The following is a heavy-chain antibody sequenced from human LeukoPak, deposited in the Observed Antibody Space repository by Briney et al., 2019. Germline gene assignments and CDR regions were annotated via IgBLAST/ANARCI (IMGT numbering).Heavy chain of an antibody. Sequence: PGGSLRLSCSASGFTFSSYSMNWVRQAPGKGLEWVSSISSSSSYIYYADSVKGRFTISRDNAKNSLYLQMNSLRAEDTAVYYCARDGYYYDSSGYYFGGGQGTLVTVSS. D-gene: IGHD3-22*01. CDR1: GFTFSSYS. J-gene: IGHJ4*02. CDR3: ARDGYYYDSSGYYFG. CDR2: ISSSSSYI. V-gene: IGHV3-21*01.